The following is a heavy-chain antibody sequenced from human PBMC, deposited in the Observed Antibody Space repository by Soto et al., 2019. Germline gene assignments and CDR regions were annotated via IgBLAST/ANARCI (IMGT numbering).Heavy chain of an antibody. J-gene: IGHJ4*02. D-gene: IGHD2-15*01. V-gene: IGHV3-30-3*01. CDR3: ARDXTDIVVVVAATQGWFDY. CDR1: GFTFSSYA. CDR2: ISYDGSNK. Sequence: PGESLRLSCAASGFTFSSYAMHWVRQAPGKGLEWVAVISYDGSNKYYADSVKGRFTISRDNSKNTLYLQMNSLRAEDTAVYYCARDXTDIVVVVAATQGWFDYWGQGTLVTVSS.